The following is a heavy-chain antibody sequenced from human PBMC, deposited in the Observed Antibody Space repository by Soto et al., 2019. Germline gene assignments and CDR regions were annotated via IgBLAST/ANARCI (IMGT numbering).Heavy chain of an antibody. V-gene: IGHV3-23*05. D-gene: IGHD2-21*02. CDR1: GFAFSNCA. Sequence: GGSLRLSCAASGFAFSNCAMSWVRQAPGKGLEWVSTIKTSGDTTFYADPVKGRFTTSRDDSKNTLYLQMNSLRAEDTATYYCTKDVTGDIGADFWGQGXPVTVSS. CDR2: IKTSGDTT. CDR3: TKDVTGDIGADF. J-gene: IGHJ4*02.